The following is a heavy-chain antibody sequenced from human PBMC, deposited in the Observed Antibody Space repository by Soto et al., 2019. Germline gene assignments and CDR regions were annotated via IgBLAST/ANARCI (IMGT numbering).Heavy chain of an antibody. CDR1: GCSISSGDYY. CDR2: IYYSGSS. CDR3: ARLQPANWFDP. V-gene: IGHV4-30-4*01. D-gene: IGHD1-1*01. J-gene: IGHJ5*02. Sequence: NPSESLSLTSDVSGCSISSGDYYWSWIRQPPGKGLEWIGYIYYSGSSYYNPSLKSRVTISVDTSKNQFSLKLSSVTAADTAVYYCARLQPANWFDPWGQGTLVTVSS.